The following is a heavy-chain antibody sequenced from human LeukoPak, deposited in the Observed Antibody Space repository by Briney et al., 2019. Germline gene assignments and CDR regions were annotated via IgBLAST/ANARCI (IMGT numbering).Heavy chain of an antibody. D-gene: IGHD4-23*01. CDR1: GGSISSGGSY. J-gene: IGHJ5*02. CDR2: ICYSGST. V-gene: IGHV4-31*03. CDR3: ARDLRGDDDYGGADHSNWFDP. Sequence: PSGTLSLTCTVSGGSISSGGSYWSCSRQHPGKGLEWIGYICYSGSTYYNPSVKSRVTISVDTSKNQFSLKLSSVTAEDTAVYYCARDLRGDDDYGGADHSNWFDPGGQGTLVTVSS.